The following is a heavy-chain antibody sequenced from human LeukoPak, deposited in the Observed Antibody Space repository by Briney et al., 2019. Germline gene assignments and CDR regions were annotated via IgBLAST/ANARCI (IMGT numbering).Heavy chain of an antibody. J-gene: IGHJ4*02. V-gene: IGHV3-23*01. CDR3: AKDRFCSAGNCYSRPTVTTRFDY. D-gene: IGHD2-15*01. CDR2: ISGSGIGP. Sequence: PGGSLRLSCAASGLTFSNYAMSWVRQAPGKGLEWVSGISGSGIGPSYADSVKGRFTISRDNSKNTLFLQLNSLRAEDTAVYYCAKDRFCSAGNCYSRPTVTTRFDYWGQGTQVTVSS. CDR1: GLTFSNYA.